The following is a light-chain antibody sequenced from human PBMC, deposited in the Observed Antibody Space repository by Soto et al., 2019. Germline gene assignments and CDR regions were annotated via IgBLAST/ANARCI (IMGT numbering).Light chain of an antibody. CDR1: QSFSSL. CDR3: HQFRT. V-gene: IGKV1-5*01. CDR2: DVS. J-gene: IGKJ1*01. Sequence: DIQMTQSPSTLSASVGDRVTVTCRASQSFSSLFSLYQQKPSKAPILLIYDVSSWDSGGPSGFSGGRSGTQSTLTISTLQFDDFETYYCHQFRTFGQGTKVDIK.